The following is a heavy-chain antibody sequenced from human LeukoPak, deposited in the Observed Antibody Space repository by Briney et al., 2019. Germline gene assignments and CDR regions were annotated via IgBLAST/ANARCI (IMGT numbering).Heavy chain of an antibody. CDR2: IKQDGSKK. Sequence: GGSVRLSCVASGFSFSSYWIPWVRQAPGKGLEWVANIKQDGSKKSYVDSVKGRFTISRDNAKNSLYLQMNSLRAEDTAIYYCTRVGYIDEGIDYWGQGTLVTVSS. D-gene: IGHD5-24*01. CDR1: GFSFSSYW. CDR3: TRVGYIDEGIDY. V-gene: IGHV3-7*04. J-gene: IGHJ4*02.